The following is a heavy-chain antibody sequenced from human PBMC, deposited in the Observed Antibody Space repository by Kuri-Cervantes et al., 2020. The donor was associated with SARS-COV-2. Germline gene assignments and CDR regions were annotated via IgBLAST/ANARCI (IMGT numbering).Heavy chain of an antibody. CDR2: INQDGSEN. Sequence: GESLKISCAASAFTFSTYWMTWVRQAPGKGLECVANINQDGSENYYVDSVKGRFTISRDNAKNSLYLQMNSLRAEDTAVYYCARDLFGRSDGSWMDVWGKGTTVTVSS. CDR3: ARDLFGRSDGSWMDV. J-gene: IGHJ6*04. CDR1: AFTFSTYW. V-gene: IGHV3-7*01. D-gene: IGHD3-10*01.